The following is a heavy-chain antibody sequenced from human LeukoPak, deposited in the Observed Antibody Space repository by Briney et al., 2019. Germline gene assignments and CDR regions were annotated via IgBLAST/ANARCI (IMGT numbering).Heavy chain of an antibody. Sequence: ASVKVSCKVSGYTLTEMSIHWVRQAPGGALEWMGGFDPEDGETVYAPKFQGRVTMTEDTSADTAYMELSSLKSEDTAVYYCTTCLNGAGQPVAIYYYGMDVWGQGTTVTVSS. J-gene: IGHJ6*02. V-gene: IGHV1-24*01. CDR2: FDPEDGET. CDR3: TTCLNGAGQPVAIYYYGMDV. D-gene: IGHD2-2*01. CDR1: GYTLTEMS.